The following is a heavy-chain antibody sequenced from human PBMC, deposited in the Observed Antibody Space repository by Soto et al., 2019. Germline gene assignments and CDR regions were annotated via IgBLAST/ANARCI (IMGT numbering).Heavy chain of an antibody. D-gene: IGHD4-4*01. Sequence: QVQLVQSGAEVKKPGSSVKVSCKASGGTFSSYAISWVRQSPGQGLEGMGGISPIFGTANYAQKFQGRVTITADECTSTAYMELSSLRSEDTAVYYCARDRKRDYSLFDCFDPWGQGSLVTVSS. V-gene: IGHV1-69*01. CDR3: ARDRKRDYSLFDCFDP. CDR1: GGTFSSYA. CDR2: ISPIFGTA. J-gene: IGHJ5*02.